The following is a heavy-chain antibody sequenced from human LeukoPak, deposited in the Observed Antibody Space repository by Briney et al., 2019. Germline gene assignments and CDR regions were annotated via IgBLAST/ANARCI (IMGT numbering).Heavy chain of an antibody. Sequence: SEPLSLTFAVWGGFFSFYYWSCTRQPPGKSPVWIGEINHSGSTNYNPSLKSRVTISVDTSKNQFSLKLSSVTAADTAVYYCARRGYSSGWSFDYWGQGTLVTVSS. CDR3: ARRGYSSGWSFDY. D-gene: IGHD6-19*01. CDR2: INHSGST. V-gene: IGHV4-34*01. J-gene: IGHJ4*02. CDR1: GGFFSFYY.